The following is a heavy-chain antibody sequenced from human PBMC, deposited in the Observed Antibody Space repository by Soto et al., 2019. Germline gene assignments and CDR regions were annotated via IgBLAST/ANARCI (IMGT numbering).Heavy chain of an antibody. CDR2: IYPGDSDT. J-gene: IGHJ4*02. V-gene: IGHV5-51*01. CDR3: ARQRGWGTSGYYYFEN. Sequence: PGDSLKISCKGSGHIFSNYWIGWVRQMPGKGLEWMGIIYPGDSDTRYSPSFQGQVTITVDKSINTAYLQWSRLKASDTAIYYCARQRGWGTSGYYYFENWGQGTLVTLAS. CDR1: GHIFSNYW. D-gene: IGHD3-22*01.